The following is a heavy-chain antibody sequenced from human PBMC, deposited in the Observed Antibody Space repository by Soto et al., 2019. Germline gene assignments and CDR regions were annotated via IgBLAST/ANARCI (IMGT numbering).Heavy chain of an antibody. CDR2: IYYSGST. V-gene: IGHV4-61*01. Sequence: SETLSLTCTVSGGSVSSGNYYWSWIRQPPGKGLEWIGYIYYSGSTNYNPSLKSRVTISVDTSKNQFSLKLSSVTAADTAVYYCARRYGGTFDYWGQGTLVTVSS. CDR1: GGSVSSGNYY. D-gene: IGHD2-15*01. J-gene: IGHJ4*02. CDR3: ARRYGGTFDY.